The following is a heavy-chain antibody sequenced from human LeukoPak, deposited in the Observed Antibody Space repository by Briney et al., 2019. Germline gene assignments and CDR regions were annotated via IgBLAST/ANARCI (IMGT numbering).Heavy chain of an antibody. V-gene: IGHV1-2*02. CDR3: AREEGYRGYDRSLDH. CDR2: INPNSGDT. D-gene: IGHD5-12*01. Sequence: GAAVKLSCKASEYTFSVYHIHWVRLAPGQGLEWMAWINPNSGDTNYAQKFQGRVTMTRDTSISTTYMELTSLRFDDTAVYYCAREEGYRGYDRSLDHCGQGPLVADSS. J-gene: IGHJ4*02. CDR1: EYTFSVYH.